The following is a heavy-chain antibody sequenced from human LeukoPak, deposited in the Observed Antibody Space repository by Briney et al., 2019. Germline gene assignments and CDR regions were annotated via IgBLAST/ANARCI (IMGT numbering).Heavy chain of an antibody. CDR1: GFTSIAYA. J-gene: IGHJ4*02. Sequence: PGGSLRLSCVGSGFTSIAYALTWVRQAPGKGLEWVSVIYSGGTIYYADSVKGRFTISRDNSKNTLYLQMNSLRAEDTAVYYCARYYYHSSGYYYFDYWGQGTLVTVSS. V-gene: IGHV3-53*01. CDR3: ARYYYHSSGYYYFDY. D-gene: IGHD3-22*01. CDR2: IYSGGTI.